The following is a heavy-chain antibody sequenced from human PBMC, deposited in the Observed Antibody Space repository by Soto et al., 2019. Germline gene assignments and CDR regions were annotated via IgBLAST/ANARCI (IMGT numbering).Heavy chain of an antibody. CDR2: IRSKAYGGTT. V-gene: IGHV3-49*04. CDR1: GFTFGDYA. CDR3: TRVVPATPVDYYYGMDV. Sequence: GGSLRLSCTGSGFTFGDYAISWVRQAPWKGLEWVGFIRSKAYGGTTEYAASVKGRFTISRDDSKSIAYLQMNSLKTDDTAVYYCTRVVPATPVDYYYGMDVWGQRTTVAVCS. D-gene: IGHD2-2*01. J-gene: IGHJ6*02.